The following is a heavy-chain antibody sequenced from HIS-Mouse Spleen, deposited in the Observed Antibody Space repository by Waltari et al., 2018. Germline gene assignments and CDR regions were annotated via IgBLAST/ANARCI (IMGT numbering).Heavy chain of an antibody. CDR2: IYHSGST. J-gene: IGHJ3*02. D-gene: IGHD2-21*01. Sequence: QVQLQESGPGLVKPSETLSLTCTVPGYSISSGYYWGWIRQPPGTGLEWIGSIYHSGSTYYNPSLKSRVTISVDTSKNQFSLKLSSVTAADTAVYYCAREVGMPGDDAFDIWGQGTMVTVSS. CDR1: GYSISSGYY. CDR3: AREVGMPGDDAFDI. V-gene: IGHV4-38-2*02.